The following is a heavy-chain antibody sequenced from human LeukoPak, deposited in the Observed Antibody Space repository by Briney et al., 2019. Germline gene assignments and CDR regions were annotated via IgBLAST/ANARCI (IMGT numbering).Heavy chain of an antibody. J-gene: IGHJ4*02. CDR3: ARDPTVNFWSGYSSEY. D-gene: IGHD3-3*01. V-gene: IGHV3-7*01. CDR2: IKQDGSET. Sequence: GGSLRLSCAASGFTFSTYSMTWVRQAPGKGLEWVASIKQDGSETYYVDSVKGRFTISRDNAKNSLYLQMNSLRAEDTAVYYCARDPTVNFWSGYSSEYWGQGALVTVSS. CDR1: GFTFSTYS.